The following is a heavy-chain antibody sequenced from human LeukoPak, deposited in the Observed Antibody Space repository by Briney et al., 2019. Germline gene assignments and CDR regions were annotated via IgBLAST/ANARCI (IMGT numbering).Heavy chain of an antibody. CDR3: AKDMKDGYGDYVFDY. V-gene: IGHV3-23*01. D-gene: IGHD4-17*01. CDR2: ISGSGGST. CDR1: GFTFSSYA. Sequence: GGSLRLSCAASGFTFSSYAMSWVRQAPGKGLEWVSAISGSGGSTYYADSVKGRFTISRDNSENTLYLQMNSLRAEDTAVYYCAKDMKDGYGDYVFDYWGQGTLVTVSS. J-gene: IGHJ4*02.